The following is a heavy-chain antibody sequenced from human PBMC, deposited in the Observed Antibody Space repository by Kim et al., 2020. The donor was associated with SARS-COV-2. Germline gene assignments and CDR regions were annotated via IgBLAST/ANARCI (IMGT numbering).Heavy chain of an antibody. Sequence: SETLSLTCAVYGGSFSGYYWSWIRQPPGKGLEWIGEINHSGSTNYNPSLKSRVTISVDTSKNQFSLKLSSVTAADTAVYYCARVGYSYGLDYWGQGTLVT. CDR3: ARVGYSYGLDY. V-gene: IGHV4-34*01. CDR2: INHSGST. D-gene: IGHD5-18*01. J-gene: IGHJ4*02. CDR1: GGSFSGYY.